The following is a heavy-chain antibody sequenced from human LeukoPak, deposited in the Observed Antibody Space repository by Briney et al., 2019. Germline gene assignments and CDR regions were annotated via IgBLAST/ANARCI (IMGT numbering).Heavy chain of an antibody. V-gene: IGHV4-59*01. CDR3: ARPQVPLYYDISPHDAFDI. Sequence: SETLSLTCTVSGGSISSYYWSWIWQPPGKGLEWIGYIYYSGSTNYNPSLKSRVTISVDTSKNQFSLKLSSVTAADTAVYYCARPQVPLYYDISPHDAFDIWGQGTMVTVSS. J-gene: IGHJ3*02. D-gene: IGHD3-9*01. CDR2: IYYSGST. CDR1: GGSISSYY.